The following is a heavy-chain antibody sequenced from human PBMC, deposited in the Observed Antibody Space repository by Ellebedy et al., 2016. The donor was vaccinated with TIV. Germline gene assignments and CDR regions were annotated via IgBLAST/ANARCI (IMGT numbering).Heavy chain of an antibody. J-gene: IGHJ1*01. Sequence: GGSLRLSXAASGFSFSSYAMTWVRQAPGKGLEWVSALSGSGDSTYYADSVKGRFTISKDNSKNTLYLQMNSLRAEDTDVYYCAKDKFTVNMYFLGGEHLQHWGQGTLVIVSS. CDR1: GFSFSSYA. CDR2: LSGSGDST. V-gene: IGHV3-23*01. D-gene: IGHD4-17*01. CDR3: AKDKFTVNMYFLGGEHLQH.